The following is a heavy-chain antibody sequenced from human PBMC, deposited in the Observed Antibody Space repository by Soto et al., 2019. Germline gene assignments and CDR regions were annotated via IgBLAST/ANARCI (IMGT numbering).Heavy chain of an antibody. D-gene: IGHD2-2*01. Sequence: GESLKISCTGFGYAFTSYWIAWVRQMPGKGLEWMGIIYPGDSDTRYSPSFQGQVTISVDKSITTAYLQWSSLKASDTAMYYCARGYCTTTICDPWFDPWGQGTLVTVSS. V-gene: IGHV5-51*01. CDR1: GYAFTSYW. J-gene: IGHJ5*02. CDR3: ARGYCTTTICDPWFDP. CDR2: IYPGDSDT.